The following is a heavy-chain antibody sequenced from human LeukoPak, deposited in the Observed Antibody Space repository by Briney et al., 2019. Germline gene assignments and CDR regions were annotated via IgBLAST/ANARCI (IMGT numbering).Heavy chain of an antibody. Sequence: GGSLRLSCAASGFTFSTYGMHWVRQAPGKGLEWVSYISHSDSTTSYSDSVRGRFTISRDNANNSLYLQMNSLRAEDTAVYYCVGWDWGQGTLVTVSS. CDR3: VGWD. CDR1: GFTFSTYG. V-gene: IGHV3-48*04. J-gene: IGHJ4*02. CDR2: ISHSDSTT.